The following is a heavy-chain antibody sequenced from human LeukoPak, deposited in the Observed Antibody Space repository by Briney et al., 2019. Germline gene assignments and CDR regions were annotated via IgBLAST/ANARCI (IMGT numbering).Heavy chain of an antibody. CDR1: GFTLSNAW. D-gene: IGHD3-3*01. Sequence: GGSLRLSCAASGFTLSNAWMSWVRQAPGKGLEWVGRIKSKTDGGTTDYAAPVKGRLTISRDDSKNTLYLQMNSLKTEDTAVYYCATESERDFWSGYVNAFDIWGQGTVVTVSS. V-gene: IGHV3-15*01. CDR3: ATESERDFWSGYVNAFDI. J-gene: IGHJ3*02. CDR2: IKSKTDGGTT.